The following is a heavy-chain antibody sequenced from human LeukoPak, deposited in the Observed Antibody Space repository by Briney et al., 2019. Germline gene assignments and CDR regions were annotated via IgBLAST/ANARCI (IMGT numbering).Heavy chain of an antibody. V-gene: IGHV3-66*02. D-gene: IGHD3-3*01. CDR2: IYSGGDT. CDR1: GFSVSGYY. J-gene: IGHJ4*02. Sequence: GGSLRLSCAASGFSVSGYYMSWVRQAPGRGLEWVSVIYSGGDTSYADSVKGRFTVSRDNAKNTVDLHMNGLRPEDTAFYYCARGFFNFEDWGRGTLVTVSS. CDR3: ARGFFNFED.